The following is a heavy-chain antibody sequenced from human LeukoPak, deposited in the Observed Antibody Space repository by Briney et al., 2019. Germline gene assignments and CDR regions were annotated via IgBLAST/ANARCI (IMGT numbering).Heavy chain of an antibody. CDR3: ARKPSSGYARIDY. CDR2: INHSGST. J-gene: IGHJ4*02. CDR1: GGSFSGYY. V-gene: IGHV4-34*01. D-gene: IGHD3-22*01. Sequence: PSETLSLTCAVYGGSFSGYYWSWIRQPPGKGLEWIGEINHSGSTNYNPSLKSRVTISVDTSKNQFSLKLSSVTAADTAVYYCARKPSSGYARIDYWGQGTLVTVSS.